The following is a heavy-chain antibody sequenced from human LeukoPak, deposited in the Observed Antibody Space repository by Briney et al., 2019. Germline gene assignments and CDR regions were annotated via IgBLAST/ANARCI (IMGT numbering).Heavy chain of an antibody. V-gene: IGHV1-3*01. J-gene: IGHJ6*04. CDR1: GYTFTSYA. D-gene: IGHD3-10*01. CDR3: ARGGYYGSGSYYNVGYYGMDV. CDR2: INAGNGNT. Sequence: DSVKVSCKASGYTFTSYAMHWVRQAPGQRLEWMGWINAGNGNTKYSQKFQGRVTITRDTSASTAYMELSSLRSEDTAVYYCARGGYYGSGSYYNVGYYGMDVWGKGTTVTVSS.